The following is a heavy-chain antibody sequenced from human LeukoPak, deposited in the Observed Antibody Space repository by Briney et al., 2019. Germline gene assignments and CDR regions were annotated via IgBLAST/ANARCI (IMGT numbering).Heavy chain of an antibody. CDR2: ISSSSSYI. V-gene: IGHV3-21*01. D-gene: IGHD2-15*01. CDR3: ARAGYCSGGSCETIDY. Sequence: GGSLRLSCVASGFTFSSYSMNWVRQAPGKGLEWVSSISSSSSYIYYADSVKGRFTISRDNAKNSLYLQMNSLRAEDTAVYYCARAGYCSGGSCETIDYWGQGTLVTVSS. CDR1: GFTFSSYS. J-gene: IGHJ4*02.